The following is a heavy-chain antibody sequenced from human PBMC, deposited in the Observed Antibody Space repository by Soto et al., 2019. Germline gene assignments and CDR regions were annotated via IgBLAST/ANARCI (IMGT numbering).Heavy chain of an antibody. Sequence: GGSLRLSCVASGFTVRSNYMIWVRQTPGKGLEWVSAIYSGGNTYYADSVKGRFSISRDNSKNTLYLQMNSLRAEETAIYYCARDRDGFDSFDIWGQGTMVTVSS. CDR1: GFTVRSNY. J-gene: IGHJ3*02. CDR2: IYSGGNT. CDR3: ARDRDGFDSFDI. V-gene: IGHV3-66*01.